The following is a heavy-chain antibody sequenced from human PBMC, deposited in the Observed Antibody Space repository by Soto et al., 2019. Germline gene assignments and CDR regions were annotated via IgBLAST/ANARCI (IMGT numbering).Heavy chain of an antibody. Sequence: ASETLSLTCTVSGGYISSSSYYWGWIRQPPGKGLEWIGSIYYSGSTYYNPSLKSRVTISVDTSKNQFSLKLSSVTAADTAVYYCARHREYSHGSSVDYWGQGTLVTVSS. V-gene: IGHV4-39*01. CDR2: IYYSGST. J-gene: IGHJ4*02. D-gene: IGHD5-18*01. CDR3: ARHREYSHGSSVDY. CDR1: GGYISSSSYY.